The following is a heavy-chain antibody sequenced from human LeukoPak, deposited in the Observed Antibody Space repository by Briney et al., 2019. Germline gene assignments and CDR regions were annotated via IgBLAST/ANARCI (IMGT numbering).Heavy chain of an antibody. Sequence: SETLSLTCSVSGGSISSSSYYWGWIRQPPGKGLEWIGSIYYSGTTYYNPPLKSRVTISVDTSKNQFSLKLSSVTAADTAVYYCARYDFWSGYYFDYWGQGTLVTVSS. CDR3: ARYDFWSGYYFDY. CDR1: GGSISSSSYY. V-gene: IGHV4-39*01. D-gene: IGHD3-3*01. CDR2: IYYSGTT. J-gene: IGHJ4*02.